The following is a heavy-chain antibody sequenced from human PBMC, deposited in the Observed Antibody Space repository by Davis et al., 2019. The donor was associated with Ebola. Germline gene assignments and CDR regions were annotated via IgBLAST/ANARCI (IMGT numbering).Heavy chain of an antibody. V-gene: IGHV1-46*01. CDR1: GYTFTNYY. Sequence: ASVKVSCKTSGYTFTNYYVHWVRQAPGQGLEWMGIINPSGGSTSYAQKFQGRVTMTRDTSTSTVYMELSSLKSEDTAVYYCARDPLTGYYDYFDYWGQGTLVTVSS. CDR2: INPSGGST. J-gene: IGHJ4*02. D-gene: IGHD3-9*01. CDR3: ARDPLTGYYDYFDY.